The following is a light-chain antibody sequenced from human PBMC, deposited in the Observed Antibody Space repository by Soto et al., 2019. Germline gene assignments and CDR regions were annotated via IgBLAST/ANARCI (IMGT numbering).Light chain of an antibody. J-gene: IGKJ5*01. CDR1: QSVSSSY. CDR3: QQRSNSIT. V-gene: IGKV3D-20*02. Sequence: EIVFKQSPATLSLSPGEGATLSCRASQSVSSSYLAWYQQKPGQAPRLLIYGASSRATGIPDRFSGSGTGTDFTLTISRLEPEDFAVYYCQQRSNSITFGQGTRLEIK. CDR2: GAS.